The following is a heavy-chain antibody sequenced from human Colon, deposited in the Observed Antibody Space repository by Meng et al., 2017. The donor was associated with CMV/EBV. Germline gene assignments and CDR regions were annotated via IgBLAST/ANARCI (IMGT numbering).Heavy chain of an antibody. CDR3: ARGRITIFGVDDY. V-gene: IGHV3-74*01. Sequence: GGPLRLSCAASGFTFSSYWMHWVRQAPGKGLVWVSRINSDGSSTSYADSVKGRFTISRDNAKNTLYLQMNSLRAEYTAVYYCARGRITIFGVDDYWGQGTLVTVSS. CDR2: INSDGSST. J-gene: IGHJ4*02. CDR1: GFTFSSYW. D-gene: IGHD3-3*01.